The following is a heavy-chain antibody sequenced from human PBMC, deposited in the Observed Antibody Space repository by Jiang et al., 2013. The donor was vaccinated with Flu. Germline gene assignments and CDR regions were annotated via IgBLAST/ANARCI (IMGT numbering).Heavy chain of an antibody. CDR2: IYPGDSDT. J-gene: IGHJ4*02. CDR3: ARTEDFDY. V-gene: IGHV5-51*01. CDR1: GYIFNNYW. Sequence: GAEVKKPGESLKISCKASGYIFNNYWIAWVRHLPGKGLEWMGIIYPGDSDTRYSPSFQGQVTISADKSISTAYLQWSSLKASDTAMYYCARTEDFDYWGQGTLVTVSS.